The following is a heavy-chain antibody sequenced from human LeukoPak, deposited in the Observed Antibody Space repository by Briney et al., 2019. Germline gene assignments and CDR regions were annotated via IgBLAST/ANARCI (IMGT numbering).Heavy chain of an antibody. D-gene: IGHD6-19*01. V-gene: IGHV4-4*07. Sequence: PSETLSLTCTVSGGSISSYYWSWIRQPAGKGLEWIGRIYTSGNTNYNPSLQSRVTMSLDTSKNHFSLKLSSVTAADTAVYYCARSTGSGWYDDTKNFDYWGQGTLVTVSS. J-gene: IGHJ4*02. CDR3: ARSTGSGWYDDTKNFDY. CDR2: IYTSGNT. CDR1: GGSISSYY.